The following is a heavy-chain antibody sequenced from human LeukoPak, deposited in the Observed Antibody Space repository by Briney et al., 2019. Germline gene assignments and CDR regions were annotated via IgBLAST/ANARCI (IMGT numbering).Heavy chain of an antibody. CDR3: ARDRYGSYDFDY. CDR1: GFTFTTYT. Sequence: GGSLRLSCAASGFTFTTYTMNWVRQAPGKGLEWVSSISSSSSYIYYADSVKGRFTISRDNAKNSLFLQMNSLRAEDTAVYYCARDRYGSYDFDYWGQGTLVTVSS. D-gene: IGHD1-26*01. V-gene: IGHV3-21*01. J-gene: IGHJ4*02. CDR2: ISSSSSYI.